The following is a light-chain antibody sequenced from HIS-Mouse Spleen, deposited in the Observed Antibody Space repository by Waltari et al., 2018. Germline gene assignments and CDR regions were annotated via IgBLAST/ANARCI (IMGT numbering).Light chain of an antibody. CDR1: SSDVGGYNY. CDR2: DVS. CDR3: SSYTSSSTLV. J-gene: IGLJ1*01. Sequence: QSALTQPASVSGSPGQSITISCTGTSSDVGGYNYVSWYQQHPGKAPKRMIYDVSNRPSWVSNRFSGSKSGNTASLTISGLQAEDEADYYCSSYTSSSTLVFGTGTKVTVL. V-gene: IGLV2-14*03.